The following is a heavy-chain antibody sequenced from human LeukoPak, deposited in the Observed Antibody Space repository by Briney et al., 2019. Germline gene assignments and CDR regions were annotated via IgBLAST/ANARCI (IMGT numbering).Heavy chain of an antibody. D-gene: IGHD2-2*01. CDR3: ARHISAGYCSSTSCSPYSYYYYMDV. J-gene: IGHJ6*03. Sequence: GESLKISCQGSGYSFTSYWIGWVRQMPGKGLEWMGIIYPGDSDTRYSPSFQGQVTISADKSISTAYLQWSSLKASDTAMYYCARHISAGYCSSTSCSPYSYYYYMDVWGKGTTVTVSS. V-gene: IGHV5-51*01. CDR1: GYSFTSYW. CDR2: IYPGDSDT.